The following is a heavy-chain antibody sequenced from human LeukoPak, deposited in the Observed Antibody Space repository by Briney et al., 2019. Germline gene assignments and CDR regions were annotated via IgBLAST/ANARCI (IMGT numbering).Heavy chain of an antibody. Sequence: GGSLRLSCSASGFTFSSYAMSWVRQAPGKGLEWVSAISGSGGSTYYADSVKGRFTISRDNSKNTLYLQMNSLRAEDTAVYYCAKGRGYSYGLAFDYWGQGTLVTVSS. V-gene: IGHV3-23*01. CDR2: ISGSGGST. J-gene: IGHJ4*02. D-gene: IGHD5-18*01. CDR1: GFTFSSYA. CDR3: AKGRGYSYGLAFDY.